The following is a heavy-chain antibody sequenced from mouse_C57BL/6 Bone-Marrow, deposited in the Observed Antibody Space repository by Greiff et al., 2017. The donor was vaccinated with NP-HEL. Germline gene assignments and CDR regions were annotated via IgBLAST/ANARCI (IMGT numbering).Heavy chain of an antibody. J-gene: IGHJ4*01. Sequence: VQLQQSGPELVKPGASVKIPCKASGYTFTDYNMDWVKQSHGKSLEWIGDINPNNGGTIYNQKFKGKATLTVDKSSSTAYMELRSLTSEDTAVYYCARRGHYYGSSSYAMDYWGQGTSVTVSS. V-gene: IGHV1-18*01. D-gene: IGHD1-1*01. CDR2: INPNNGGT. CDR1: GYTFTDYN. CDR3: ARRGHYYGSSSYAMDY.